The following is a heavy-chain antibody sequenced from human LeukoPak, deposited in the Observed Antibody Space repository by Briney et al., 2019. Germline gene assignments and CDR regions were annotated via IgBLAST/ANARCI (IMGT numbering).Heavy chain of an antibody. CDR1: GGSISSSSYS. CDR3: ARVGCSSTSCYVPYYMDV. D-gene: IGHD2-2*01. CDR2: IYTSGST. Sequence: SETLSLTCTVSGGSISSSSYSWSWIRQPAGKGLEWIGRIYTSGSTNYNPSLKSRVTISVDTSKNQFSLKLSSVTAADTAVYYCARVGCSSTSCYVPYYMDVWGKGTTVTVSS. J-gene: IGHJ6*03. V-gene: IGHV4-61*02.